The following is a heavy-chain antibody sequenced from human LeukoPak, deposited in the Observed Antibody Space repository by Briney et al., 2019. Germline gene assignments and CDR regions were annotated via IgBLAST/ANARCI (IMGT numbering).Heavy chain of an antibody. Sequence: GGSLRLSCAASGFTFSSYSMNWVRQAPGKGLEWVSYISSSSSTIYYADSVKGRFTISRDNAKNSLYLQMNSLRDEDTAVYYCAHFGYSYGYDYYYYGMDVWGQGTTVTASS. CDR2: ISSSSSTI. J-gene: IGHJ6*02. V-gene: IGHV3-48*02. CDR1: GFTFSSYS. CDR3: AHFGYSYGYDYYYYGMDV. D-gene: IGHD5-18*01.